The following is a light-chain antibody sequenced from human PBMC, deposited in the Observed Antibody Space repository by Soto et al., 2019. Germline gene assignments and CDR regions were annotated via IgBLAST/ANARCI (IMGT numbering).Light chain of an antibody. J-gene: IGLJ2*01. CDR2: DVS. V-gene: IGLV2-14*01. Sequence: QSVLTQPASVSGSPGQSITISCTGTSSDVGGYNYVSWYQQHPGKAPKLMIYDVSNRPSGVSNRFSGSKSGNTASLTIFGLQAEDEADYYCSSYTSSSTSFGGGTKLTVL. CDR1: SSDVGGYNY. CDR3: SSYTSSSTS.